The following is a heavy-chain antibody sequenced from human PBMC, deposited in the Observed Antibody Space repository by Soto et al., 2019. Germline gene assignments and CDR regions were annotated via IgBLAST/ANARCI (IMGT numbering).Heavy chain of an antibody. CDR3: ARADDSSGYFSLDY. Sequence: KPSETLSLTCTVSGGSISSYYWSWIRQPPGKGLEWIGYIYYSGSTNYNPSLKSRVTISVDTSKNQFSLKLSSVTAADTAVYYCARADDSSGYFSLDYWGQGTLVTVSS. V-gene: IGHV4-59*01. D-gene: IGHD3-22*01. J-gene: IGHJ4*02. CDR2: IYYSGST. CDR1: GGSISSYY.